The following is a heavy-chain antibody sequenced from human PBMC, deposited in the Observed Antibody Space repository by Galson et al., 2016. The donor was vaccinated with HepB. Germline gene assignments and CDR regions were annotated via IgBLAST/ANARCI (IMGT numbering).Heavy chain of an antibody. D-gene: IGHD3-10*01. V-gene: IGHV1-58*02. CDR1: GFTFTSSA. CDR2: IVVGSGNA. Sequence: SVKVSCKASGFTFTSSAMQWVRQARGQRLEWIGWIVVGSGNADYAQKFQERVTITRDMSTSTAYMELSSLRSEDTAVYYCAKERGSRLTMVRGVLDPFDIWGHGTLVTVSA. J-gene: IGHJ3*02. CDR3: AKERGSRLTMVRGVLDPFDI.